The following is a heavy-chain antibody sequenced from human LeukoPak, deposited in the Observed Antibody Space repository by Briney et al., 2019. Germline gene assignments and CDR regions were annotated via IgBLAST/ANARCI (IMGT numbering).Heavy chain of an antibody. V-gene: IGHV3-23*01. Sequence: GGSLRLSCAASGFTFSSYAMSWVRQAPGKGLEWVSAISGSGGSTYYADSVKGRFTISRDNSKNTLYLQMNSLRAEDTAVYYCAKTGGPLDYYYYYMDVWGKGTTVTVSS. J-gene: IGHJ6*03. CDR1: GFTFSSYA. CDR3: AKTGGPLDYYYYYMDV. D-gene: IGHD1-14*01. CDR2: ISGSGGST.